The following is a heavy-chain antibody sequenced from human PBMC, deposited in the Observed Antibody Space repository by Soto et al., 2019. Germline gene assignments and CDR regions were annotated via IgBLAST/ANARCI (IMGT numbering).Heavy chain of an antibody. J-gene: IGHJ5*02. CDR1: GDTFSSYA. V-gene: IGHV1-69*13. D-gene: IGHD6-19*01. CDR3: ARGRYSSGWYGAQNNWFDP. CDR2: IIPIFGTA. Sequence: ASVKVSCKASGDTFSSYAISWVRQAPGQGLEWMGGIIPIFGTANYAQKFQGRVTITADESTSTAYVELSSLRSEDTAVYYCARGRYSSGWYGAQNNWFDPWGQGTLVTVSS.